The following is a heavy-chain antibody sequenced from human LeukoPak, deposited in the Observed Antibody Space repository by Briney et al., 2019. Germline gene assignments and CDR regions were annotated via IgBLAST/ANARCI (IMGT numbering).Heavy chain of an antibody. CDR2: ILTSSSYM. D-gene: IGHD6-19*01. V-gene: IGHV3-21*01. CDR3: AREYSSGWCDF. Sequence: GGSLRLSCAASGFTFSSYSMIWVRQAPGKGLEWVSSILTSSSYMYYAYSVKGRFTISRDNAKNSLYLQMSGLRAEDTAIYYCAREYSSGWCDFWGQGTLVTVSS. J-gene: IGHJ4*02. CDR1: GFTFSSYS.